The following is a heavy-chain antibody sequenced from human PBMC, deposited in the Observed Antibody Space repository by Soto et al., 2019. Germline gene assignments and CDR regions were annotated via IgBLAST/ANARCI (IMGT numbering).Heavy chain of an antibody. CDR1: GFTFSSYA. CDR3: ARDRGWRDAFDI. D-gene: IGHD6-19*01. Sequence: PGGSLRLSCAASGFTFSSYAMHWVRQAPGKGLEWVAVISYDGSNKYYADSVEGRFTISRDNSKNTLYLQMNSLRAEDTAVYYCARDRGWRDAFDIWGQGTMVTVSS. CDR2: ISYDGSNK. J-gene: IGHJ3*02. V-gene: IGHV3-30-3*01.